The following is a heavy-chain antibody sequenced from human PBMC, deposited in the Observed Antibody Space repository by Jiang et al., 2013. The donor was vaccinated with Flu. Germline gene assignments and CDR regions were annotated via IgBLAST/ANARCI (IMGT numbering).Heavy chain of an antibody. V-gene: IGHV1-18*01. D-gene: IGHD2/OR15-2a*01. Sequence: SGAEVKKPGASVKISCTASGYRFASYGINWVRQAPGQGLEWMGWIDIYNGKRKLVQKFQGRVTMTADTSTSTAYLELTNLRSDDTAIYFCARDPAPSTYWGQGTLVTVSS. CDR3: ARDPAPSTY. CDR2: IDIYNGKR. CDR1: GYRFASYG. J-gene: IGHJ1*01.